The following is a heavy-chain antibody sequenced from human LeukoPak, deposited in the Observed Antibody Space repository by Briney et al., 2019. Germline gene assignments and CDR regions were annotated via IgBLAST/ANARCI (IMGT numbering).Heavy chain of an antibody. CDR3: AKSLSRTTNWYFDL. V-gene: IGHV3-9*03. CDR1: GFDLDDYA. CDR2: ISWNSDDI. D-gene: IGHD4-17*01. J-gene: IGHJ2*01. Sequence: GGSLRLSCVESGFDLDDYAMHWVRQAPGKGLEWVSGISWNSDDIDYADSVKGRFTISRDNAKNSLYLQMNSLRADDMALYYCAKSLSRTTNWYFDLWGRGTLVTVSS.